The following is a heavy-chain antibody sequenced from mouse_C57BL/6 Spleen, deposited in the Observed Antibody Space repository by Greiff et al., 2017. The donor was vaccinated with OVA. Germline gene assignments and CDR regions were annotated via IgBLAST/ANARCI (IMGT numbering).Heavy chain of an antibody. CDR2: INPSTGGT. CDR3: ASRTIYYGSSYWYFDV. J-gene: IGHJ1*03. V-gene: IGHV1-42*01. D-gene: IGHD1-1*01. CDR1: GYSFTGYY. Sequence: VQLKQSGPELVKPGASVKISCKASGYSFTGYYMNWVKQSPEKSLEWIGEINPSTGGTTYNQKFKAKATLTVDKSSSTAYMQLKSLTSEDSAVYYCASRTIYYGSSYWYFDVWGTGTTVTVSS.